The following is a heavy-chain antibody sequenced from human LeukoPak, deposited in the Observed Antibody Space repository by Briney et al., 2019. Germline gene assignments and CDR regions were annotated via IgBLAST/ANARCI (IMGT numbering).Heavy chain of an antibody. J-gene: IGHJ4*02. Sequence: GGSLRLSCAASGFTFSSYAMSWVRQAPGKGLEWVSAISSSGGNTYYADSVKGRFTISRDNSKNTLYLQMNSLRAEDTAVYYSAKSRDAYNRFDYWGQGTLVTVSS. CDR1: GFTFSSYA. D-gene: IGHD5-24*01. CDR3: AKSRDAYNRFDY. CDR2: ISSSGGNT. V-gene: IGHV3-23*01.